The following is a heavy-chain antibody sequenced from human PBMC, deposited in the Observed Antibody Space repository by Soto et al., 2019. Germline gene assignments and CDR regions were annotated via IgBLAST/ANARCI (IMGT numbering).Heavy chain of an antibody. CDR2: IYYSGST. Sequence: SETLSLTCTVSGGSISSGDYYWSWIRQPPGKSLEWIGYIYYSGSTYYNPSLKSRVTISVDTSKNQFSLKLSSVTAADTAVYYCAREDYYYGSGSYYTWGQGTLVTVSS. D-gene: IGHD3-10*01. J-gene: IGHJ5*02. CDR1: GGSISSGDYY. CDR3: AREDYYYGSGSYYT. V-gene: IGHV4-30-4*01.